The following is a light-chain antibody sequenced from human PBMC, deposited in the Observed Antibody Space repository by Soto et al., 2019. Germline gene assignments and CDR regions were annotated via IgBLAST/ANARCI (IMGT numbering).Light chain of an antibody. J-gene: IGLJ1*01. CDR2: DVS. V-gene: IGLV2-14*01. Sequence: QSALTQPASVSGSPGQSITISCTGTSSDVGGYNYVSWYQQHPGKAPKLMIYDVSDRPSGVSNRFSGSKSGNTASLTISGLQSGDEADYYCRSYTSSSTRVFGTGTQVTVL. CDR3: RSYTSSSTRV. CDR1: SSDVGGYNY.